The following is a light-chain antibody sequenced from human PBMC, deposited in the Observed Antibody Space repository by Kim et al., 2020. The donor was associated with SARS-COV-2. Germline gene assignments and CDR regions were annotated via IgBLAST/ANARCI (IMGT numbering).Light chain of an antibody. CDR3: CSYGGTDTLTV. J-gene: IGLJ3*02. CDR1: KLGDKY. V-gene: IGLV3-1*01. Sequence: SYELTQPPSVSVSPGQTASITCSGDKLGDKYACWYQQKPGQSPVLVIYQDSKRPSGVPDRFSGSKSGNTASLTISGLQAEDEADYYCCSYGGTDTLTVFGGGTQLTVL. CDR2: QDS.